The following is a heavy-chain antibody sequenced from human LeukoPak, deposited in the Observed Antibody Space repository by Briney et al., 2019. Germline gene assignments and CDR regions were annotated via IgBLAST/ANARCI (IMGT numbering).Heavy chain of an antibody. D-gene: IGHD6-13*01. Sequence: ASVKVSCTAFGYTFTSYDINWVRQAPGQGLEWMGWMNPNSGNTDYAQKFQGRVTMTRNTSISTAYMELSSLRSEDTAVYYCVRGYSSSWYYFDFWGQGALVTVSS. CDR1: GYTFTSYD. CDR2: MNPNSGNT. CDR3: VRGYSSSWYYFDF. J-gene: IGHJ4*02. V-gene: IGHV1-8*01.